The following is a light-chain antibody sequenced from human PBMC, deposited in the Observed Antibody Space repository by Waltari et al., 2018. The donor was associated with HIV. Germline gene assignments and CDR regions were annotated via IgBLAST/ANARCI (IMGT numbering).Light chain of an antibody. V-gene: IGKV4-1*01. CDR2: WAS. J-gene: IGKJ1*01. CDR1: QSVLFNSNNKNF. Sequence: DIVMTQSPDSLAVSLGERATINCKSSQSVLFNSNNKNFLSWYQQKPGQPPKLLIYWASTRESGVPDRFSGSGSATDFTLTISSLQAEDVAVYYCQQYYSTPWTFGQGTKVEIK. CDR3: QQYYSTPWT.